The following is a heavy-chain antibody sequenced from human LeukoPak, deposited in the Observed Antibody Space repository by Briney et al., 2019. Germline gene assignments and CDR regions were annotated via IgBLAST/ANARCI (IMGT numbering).Heavy chain of an antibody. V-gene: IGHV3-11*05. CDR2: ISTDTTYT. J-gene: IGHJ4*02. Sequence: GGSLRLSCAASGFTFRDYYMTWIRQAPGKGLEWVSYISTDTTYTNYADSVKGRFTISRDNAKNLLYLQMNSLRVEDTAVYYCARVYGSGSYYYWGQGTLVTVSS. CDR1: GFTFRDYY. D-gene: IGHD3-10*01. CDR3: ARVYGSGSYYY.